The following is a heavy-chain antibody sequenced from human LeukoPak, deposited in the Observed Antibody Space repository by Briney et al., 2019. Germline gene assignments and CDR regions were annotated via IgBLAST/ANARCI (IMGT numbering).Heavy chain of an antibody. CDR1: GFTFSSYS. CDR2: ISSSSSYI. J-gene: IGHJ5*02. V-gene: IGHV3-21*04. D-gene: IGHD4-11*01. CDR3: ASGPYYSNNWFDP. Sequence: GGSLRLSCAASGFTFSSYSMNWVRQAPGKGPEWVSFISSSSSYIYYADSVKGRFTISRDNAKNSLYLQMNSLRAEDTALYYCASGPYYSNNWFDPWGQGTLVTVSS.